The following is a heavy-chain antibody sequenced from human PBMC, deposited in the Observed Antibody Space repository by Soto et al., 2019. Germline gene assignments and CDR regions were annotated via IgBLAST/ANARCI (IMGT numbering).Heavy chain of an antibody. D-gene: IGHD3-9*01. CDR1: GYTFTSYA. Sequence: ASVKVSCKASGYTFTSYAMHWVRQAPGQRLEWMGWINAGNGNTKYSQKFQGRVTITRDTSASTAYMELSSLRSEDTAVYYCARSPSSPYDIWTGYFDYWGQGTLVTVSS. V-gene: IGHV1-3*01. CDR3: ARSPSSPYDIWTGYFDY. CDR2: INAGNGNT. J-gene: IGHJ4*02.